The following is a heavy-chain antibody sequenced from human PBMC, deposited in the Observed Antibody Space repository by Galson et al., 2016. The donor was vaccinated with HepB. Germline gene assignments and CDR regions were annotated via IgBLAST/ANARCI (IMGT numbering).Heavy chain of an antibody. V-gene: IGHV1-18*04. CDR2: ISGHNGET. D-gene: IGHD6-19*01. CDR3: ARGEGSGLGYMVV. CDR1: GYTFNNYG. J-gene: IGHJ6*03. Sequence: SVKVSCKASGYTFNNYGINWVRQAPGRGLEWMGWISGHNGETKYPQKLQARVTVTTDTSTSTAYLELRSLRSDDPAVYYCARGEGSGLGYMVVWGKGTTVSVSS.